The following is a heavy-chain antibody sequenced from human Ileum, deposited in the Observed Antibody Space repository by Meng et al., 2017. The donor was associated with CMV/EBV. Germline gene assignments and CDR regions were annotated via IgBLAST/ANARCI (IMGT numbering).Heavy chain of an antibody. J-gene: IGHJ6*02. CDR3: AKDSCHSSSCYNYYYYGMDV. CDR2: IHYDGSSI. CDR1: GFTFSDYG. V-gene: IGHV3-30*02. Sequence: GESLKISCAASGFTFSDYGMHWVRQAPGKGLEWVTFIHYDGSSIDYADSVEGRFTISRDNSKNTLYLQMNSLRAEDTAVYFCAKDSCHSSSCYNYYYYGMDVWGQGTTVTVSS. D-gene: IGHD6-13*01.